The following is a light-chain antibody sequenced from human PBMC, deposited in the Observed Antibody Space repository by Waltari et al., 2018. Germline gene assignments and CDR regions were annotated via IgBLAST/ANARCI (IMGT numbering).Light chain of an antibody. CDR2: WAS. J-gene: IGKJ4*01. V-gene: IGKV4-1*01. Sequence: DIVMTQSPDSLAVPLGERATLNCKSSQSVLYSSDNKNYLAWYQQKPGQPPKLLIYWASTRESGVPDRFSGSGSGTDFTLTISSLQAEDVAVYYCQQYYSTPLTFGGGTKVEIK. CDR1: QSVLYSSDNKNY. CDR3: QQYYSTPLT.